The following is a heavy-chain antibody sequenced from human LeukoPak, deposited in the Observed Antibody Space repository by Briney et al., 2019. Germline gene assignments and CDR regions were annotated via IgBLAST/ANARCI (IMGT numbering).Heavy chain of an antibody. V-gene: IGHV1-69*13. Sequence: APVKVSCKASGGTFSSYAISWVRQAPGQGLEWMGGIIPIFGTANYAQKFQGRVTITADESTSTAYMELSSLRSEDTAVYYCASPPCYYDSSGYSTEYYFDYWGQGTLVTVSS. CDR1: GGTFSSYA. J-gene: IGHJ4*02. D-gene: IGHD3-22*01. CDR3: ASPPCYYDSSGYSTEYYFDY. CDR2: IIPIFGTA.